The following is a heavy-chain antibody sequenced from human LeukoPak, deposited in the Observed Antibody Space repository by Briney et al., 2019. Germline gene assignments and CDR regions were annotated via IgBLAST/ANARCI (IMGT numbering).Heavy chain of an antibody. V-gene: IGHV3-33*01. D-gene: IGHD3-3*01. J-gene: IGHJ4*01. Sequence: GRSLRLSCAASGFTFGSYGMHWVRQVPGKGPEWVAVIWYDGSNIYYADSVKGRFTISRDNSKNTLSLQMNSLRAEDTAVYYCARGYDKPDYWGQGTLVTVSS. CDR3: ARGYDKPDY. CDR2: IWYDGSNI. CDR1: GFTFGSYG.